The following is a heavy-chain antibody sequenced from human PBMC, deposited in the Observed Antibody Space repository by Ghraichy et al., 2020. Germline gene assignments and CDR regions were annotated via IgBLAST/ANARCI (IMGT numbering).Heavy chain of an antibody. D-gene: IGHD1-26*01. CDR3: ARSFHWDLDY. Sequence: LSLTCAASGFTVSSNYMSWVRQAPGKGLEWVSVIYSGGSTYYADSVKGRFTISRDNSKNTLYLQMNSLRAEDTAVYYCARSFHWDLDYWGQGTLVTVSS. CDR2: IYSGGST. V-gene: IGHV3-53*01. CDR1: GFTVSSNY. J-gene: IGHJ4*02.